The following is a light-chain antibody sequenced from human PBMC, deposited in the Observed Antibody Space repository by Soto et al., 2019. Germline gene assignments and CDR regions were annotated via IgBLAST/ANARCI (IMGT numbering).Light chain of an antibody. CDR1: QSVSSS. V-gene: IGKV3-15*01. CDR2: CAS. J-gene: IGKJ2*01. CDR3: QQYNNWPPIT. Sequence: EIVMTQSPATLSVSPGERATLSCRASQSVSSSLAWYQQKHGQAPRLLIYCASTRATGIPARFSGSGSGTEFTLTISSLQSEDFAVYYCQQYNNWPPITFGQGTKLEIK.